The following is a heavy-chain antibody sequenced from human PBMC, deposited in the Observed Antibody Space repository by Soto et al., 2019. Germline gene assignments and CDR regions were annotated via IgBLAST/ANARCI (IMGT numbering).Heavy chain of an antibody. D-gene: IGHD3-10*01. CDR1: GFTFANYA. V-gene: IGHV3-23*01. CDR2: TRGSGGSP. J-gene: IGHJ6*02. Sequence: VGSLRLSCVGSGFTFANYAISWVRQAPGKGLEWVSGTRGSGGSPYFADSVRGRFTLSRDNSKNTLFLEMNSLRVEDTAVYYCAKGGSDYYHSLDVWGQGTTVTVSS. CDR3: AKGGSDYYHSLDV.